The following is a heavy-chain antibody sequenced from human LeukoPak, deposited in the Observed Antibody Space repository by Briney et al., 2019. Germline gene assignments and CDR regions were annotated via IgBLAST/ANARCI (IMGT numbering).Heavy chain of an antibody. D-gene: IGHD4-17*01. CDR2: IYTSGST. V-gene: IGHV4-61*02. CDR3: ARELRDAFDI. Sequence: SETLSLTCTVSGGSISSGSYYWSWIRPPAGKGLEWIGRIYTSGSTNYNPSLKSRVTISVDTSKNQFSLKLSSVTAADTAVYYCARELRDAFDIWGQGTMVTVSS. CDR1: GGSISSGSYY. J-gene: IGHJ3*02.